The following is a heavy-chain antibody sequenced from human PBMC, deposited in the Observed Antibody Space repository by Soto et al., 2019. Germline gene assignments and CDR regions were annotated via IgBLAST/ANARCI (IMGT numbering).Heavy chain of an antibody. CDR3: ARLGGRFYDFWRGSHIDF. CDR1: GGSVNTDYW. J-gene: IGHJ4*02. D-gene: IGHD3-3*01. Sequence: SETLSLTCAVSGGSVNTDYWWSWVRQPPGKGLEWIGEVHHSGTTNYIQSLTSRLTMSVDKSGNQVSLELTSVTAADTAVYYCARLGGRFYDFWRGSHIDFWGQGTLVTVSS. V-gene: IGHV4-4*02. CDR2: VHHSGTT.